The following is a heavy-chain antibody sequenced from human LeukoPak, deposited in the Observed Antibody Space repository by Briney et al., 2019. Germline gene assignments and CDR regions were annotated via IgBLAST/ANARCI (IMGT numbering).Heavy chain of an antibody. D-gene: IGHD2-2*01. V-gene: IGHV4-39*01. CDR1: GGSISSSSYY. Sequence: PSETLSLTCTVSGGSISSSSYYWGWIRQPPGKGLEWSGSIYYSRSTYYNPSLKSRVTISVDTSKNQFSLKLSSVTAADTAVYYCARQEYCSSTTCYAGGQLFDYWGQGTLVTVSS. J-gene: IGHJ4*02. CDR3: ARQEYCSSTTCYAGGQLFDY. CDR2: IYYSRST.